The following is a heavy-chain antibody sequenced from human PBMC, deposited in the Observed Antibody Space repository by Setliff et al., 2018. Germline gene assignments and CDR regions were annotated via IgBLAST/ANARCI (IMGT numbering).Heavy chain of an antibody. Sequence: PGGSLRLSCAASGFTFTNYWINWVRQAPGKGLEWVANIKQDESEKHYVGSVKGRFTISRDNARNSLYLQMNSLRDEDTAVYYCARERVGRYYYYHMDVWGKGTTVTVSS. J-gene: IGHJ6*03. CDR3: ARERVGRYYYYHMDV. CDR1: GFTFTNYW. D-gene: IGHD1-26*01. CDR2: IKQDESEK. V-gene: IGHV3-7*03.